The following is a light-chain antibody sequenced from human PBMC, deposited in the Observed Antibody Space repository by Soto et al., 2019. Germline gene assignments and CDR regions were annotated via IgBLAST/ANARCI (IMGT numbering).Light chain of an antibody. Sequence: DIQMTQSPSSLSASIVARVTISCRASPDISSSLHWYQHKSVKAPKLLIYPASGLHSGVPSRFRGSGSGTDFTLSISSLQPEDFAAYYWHQSYGTPWTFGQGTRWIS. CDR2: PAS. CDR1: PDISSS. V-gene: IGKV1-39*01. J-gene: IGKJ1*01. CDR3: HQSYGTPWT.